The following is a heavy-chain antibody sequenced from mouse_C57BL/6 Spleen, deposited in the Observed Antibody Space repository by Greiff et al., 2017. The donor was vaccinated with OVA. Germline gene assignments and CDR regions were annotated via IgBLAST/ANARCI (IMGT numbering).Heavy chain of an antibody. V-gene: IGHV1-15*01. D-gene: IGHD1-1*01. J-gene: IGHJ4*01. Sequence: QVHVKQSGAELVRPGASVTLSCKASGYTFTDYEMHWVKQTPVHGLEWIGAIDPETGGTAYNQKFKGKAILTADKSSSTAYMELRSLTSEVSAVYYCTRRGYGSSPYYAMDYWGQGTSVTVSS. CDR1: GYTFTDYE. CDR2: IDPETGGT. CDR3: TRRGYGSSPYYAMDY.